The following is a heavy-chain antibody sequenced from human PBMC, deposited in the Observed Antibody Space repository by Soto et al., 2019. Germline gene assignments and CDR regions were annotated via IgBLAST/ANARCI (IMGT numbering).Heavy chain of an antibody. D-gene: IGHD3-10*01. Sequence: QVQLVQSGAEMKKPGSSVKVSCQSSGGTFTTYALNWVRQAPGQGPEWMGDIYPMFGAANYAPKFQGRVTITADESTGTSYMQLSSLTSEDTALYFCAREVQVHTPAFVYWGQGTLVTVSS. V-gene: IGHV1-69*19. CDR2: IYPMFGAA. CDR3: AREVQVHTPAFVY. J-gene: IGHJ4*02. CDR1: GGTFTTYA.